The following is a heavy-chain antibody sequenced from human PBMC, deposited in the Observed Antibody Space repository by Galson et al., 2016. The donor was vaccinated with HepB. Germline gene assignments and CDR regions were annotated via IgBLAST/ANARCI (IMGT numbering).Heavy chain of an antibody. CDR3: ARPISGTSLSDFDY. J-gene: IGHJ4*02. Sequence: SETLSLTCSVSGASNIMNKYFWGWIRQPPGKGLEWIGSMFSTGSSYFNLSLKSLVSMSIDTSTNRLSLKLRSVTAADTAFYYCARPISGTSLSDFDYWGQGILVTVSS. CDR2: MFSTGSS. V-gene: IGHV4-39*02. CDR1: GASNIMNKYF. D-gene: IGHD1-20*01.